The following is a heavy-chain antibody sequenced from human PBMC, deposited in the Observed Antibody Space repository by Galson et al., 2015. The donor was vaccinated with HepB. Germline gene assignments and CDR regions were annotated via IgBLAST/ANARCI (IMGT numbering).Heavy chain of an antibody. J-gene: IGHJ2*01. V-gene: IGHV3-48*01. CDR1: GFTFSSYN. CDR2: ISTASGTI. Sequence: SLRLSCAASGFTFSSYNMNWVRQAPGKGLEWFSYISTASGTIYYAESVKGRFTISRDNAENSLYLQMDSLRAEDTAVYYCARTGTAGRYFDLWGRGTLVTVSS. D-gene: IGHD1-1*01. CDR3: ARTGTAGRYFDL.